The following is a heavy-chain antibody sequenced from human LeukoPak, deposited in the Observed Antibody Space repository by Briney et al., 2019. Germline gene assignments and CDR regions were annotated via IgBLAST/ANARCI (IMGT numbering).Heavy chain of an antibody. Sequence: SETLSLTCTGSGASIISSYWTWIRQPPGNGLEWIGDIHYSGGATYNPSLKSRITISLDTSKNQLSLKLLSVAAADTAGYCARPRYYSSSSRGGFYYYMDVWGKGTTVTVSS. J-gene: IGHJ6*03. V-gene: IGHV4-59*08. CDR3: ARPRYYSSSSRGGFYYYMDV. CDR1: GASIISSY. CDR2: IHYSGGA. D-gene: IGHD6-6*01.